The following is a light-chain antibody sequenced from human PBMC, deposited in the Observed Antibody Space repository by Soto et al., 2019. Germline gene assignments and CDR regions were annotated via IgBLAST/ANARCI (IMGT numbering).Light chain of an antibody. CDR1: SGHSSYI. CDR3: EAWGSNTHTV. Sequence: QSVLTQSSSASASLGSSVKLTCTLSSGHSSYIIAWHQQQPGKAPRYLMKLEGSGSYNKGNGVPDRFSGSSSGADRYLTISNLQFEDEADYYCEAWGSNTHTVFGGGTKLAVL. CDR2: LEGSGSY. V-gene: IGLV4-60*02. J-gene: IGLJ3*02.